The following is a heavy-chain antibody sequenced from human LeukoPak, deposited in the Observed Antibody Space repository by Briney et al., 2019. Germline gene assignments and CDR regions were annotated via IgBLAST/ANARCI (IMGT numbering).Heavy chain of an antibody. J-gene: IGHJ3*02. D-gene: IGHD1-1*01. Sequence: SQTLSLTCTVSGGSISSGDYYWSWIRQPPGKGLEWIGYIYYSGSIYYNPSLKSRVTISVDTSKNQFSLKLSSVTAADTAVYYCAREPRYHWNDPREAFDIWGQGTMVTVSS. CDR3: AREPRYHWNDPREAFDI. CDR1: GGSISSGDYY. CDR2: IYYSGSI. V-gene: IGHV4-30-4*08.